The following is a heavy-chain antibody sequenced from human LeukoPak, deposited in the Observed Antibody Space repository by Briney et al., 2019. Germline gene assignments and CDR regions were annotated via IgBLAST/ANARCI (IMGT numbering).Heavy chain of an antibody. V-gene: IGHV1-18*01. Sequence: APVKVSCKASGYTFTSYGISWVRQAPGQGLEWMGWISAYNGNTNYAQNLQDRVTMTTDTSTKTAYMELRSLRSDDTAVYYCARVELRYSSSSAYWGQGTLVTVSS. CDR3: ARVELRYSSSSAY. CDR2: ISAYNGNT. CDR1: GYTFTSYG. D-gene: IGHD6-6*01. J-gene: IGHJ4*02.